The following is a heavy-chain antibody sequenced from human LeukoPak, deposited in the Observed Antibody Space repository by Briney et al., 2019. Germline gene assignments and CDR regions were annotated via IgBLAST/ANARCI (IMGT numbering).Heavy chain of an antibody. J-gene: IGHJ4*02. CDR3: ARAGMDGRGYYQGFDY. CDR2: ISSSSRDI. D-gene: IGHD3-22*01. V-gene: IGHV3-21*01. CDR1: GFTFSSYT. Sequence: PGGSLRLSCAASGFTFSSYTMNWVRQAPGKGLEWVAAISSSSRDIFYADSVKGRFSISRDNTQNSLSLQMNSLRAEDTALYYCARAGMDGRGYYQGFDYWGQGTLVTVSS.